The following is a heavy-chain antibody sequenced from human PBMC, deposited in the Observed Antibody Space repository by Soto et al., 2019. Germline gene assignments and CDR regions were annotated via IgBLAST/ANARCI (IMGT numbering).Heavy chain of an antibody. CDR3: GLDVRYFRSYFYSVDV. CDR2: FLWDEDQ. CDR1: GFSFSSGGVG. D-gene: IGHD3-9*01. Sequence: QITLKESGPPRGKPTQTLTRTCTSSGFSFSSGGVGVGWIRRPPGKALGCFAFFLWDEDQGYCPSLKRRLTITRDTSKNQVVLTLANVDAEDTATSSCGLDVRYFRSYFYSVDVCGQGFPVAGSS. V-gene: IGHV2-5*02. J-gene: IGHJ6*02.